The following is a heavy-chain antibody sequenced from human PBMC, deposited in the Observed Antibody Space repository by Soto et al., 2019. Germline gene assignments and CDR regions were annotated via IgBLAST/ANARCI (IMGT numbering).Heavy chain of an antibody. V-gene: IGHV4-34*01. Sequence: SETLSLTCAVYGGSFSGYYWSWIRQPPGKGLEWIGEINHSGSTNYNPSLKSRVTISVDTSKNQFSLKLSSVTAADTAVYYCARDQSGYLDYWGQGTLVTVSS. CDR2: INHSGST. D-gene: IGHD1-26*01. CDR1: GGSFSGYY. CDR3: ARDQSGYLDY. J-gene: IGHJ4*02.